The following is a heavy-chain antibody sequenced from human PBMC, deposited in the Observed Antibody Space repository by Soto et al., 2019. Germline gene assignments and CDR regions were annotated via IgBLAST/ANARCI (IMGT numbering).Heavy chain of an antibody. CDR1: GYTFTSYD. V-gene: IGHV1-8*01. CDR3: ARDVVPAAIVGIYYYYGMDV. J-gene: IGHJ6*02. CDR2: MNPNSGNT. Sequence: ASVKVSCKASGYTFTSYDINWVRQATGQGLEWMGWMNPNSGNTGYAQKFQGRVTMTRNTSISTAYMELSSLRSEDTAAYYCARDVVPAAIVGIYYYYGMDVWGQGTTVTVSS. D-gene: IGHD2-2*01.